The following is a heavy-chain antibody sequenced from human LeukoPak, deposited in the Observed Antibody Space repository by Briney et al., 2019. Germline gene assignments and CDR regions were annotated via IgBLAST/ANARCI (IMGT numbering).Heavy chain of an antibody. CDR1: GYTFTGYY. Sequence: ASVRVSCKASGYTFTGYYLHWVRQAPGQGLEWMGWINPNNGGTNYAQKFQGRVTMTRDTSISTAYMELNRLTSDDTAVYYCARDKYTGYETFDYWGQGTPVTVSS. CDR2: INPNNGGT. D-gene: IGHD5-12*01. CDR3: ARDKYTGYETFDY. J-gene: IGHJ4*02. V-gene: IGHV1-2*02.